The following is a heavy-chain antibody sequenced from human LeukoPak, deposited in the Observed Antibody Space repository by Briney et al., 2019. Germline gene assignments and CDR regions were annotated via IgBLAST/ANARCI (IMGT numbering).Heavy chain of an antibody. CDR1: RFTFSSYN. CDR2: ISSSGNYI. CDR3: ARDSIQQQLVLEDRGYPYYFEH. J-gene: IGHJ4*02. D-gene: IGHD6-13*01. Sequence: GGFRRLTCPSVRFTFSSYNMNWVRQAPGKGPEWVSSISSSGNYIYYADSVKGRFTISRDNAKNSLYLQMNSLRAEDTAVYYCARDSIQQQLVLEDRGYPYYFEHWGQGTLVTVAS. V-gene: IGHV3-21*01.